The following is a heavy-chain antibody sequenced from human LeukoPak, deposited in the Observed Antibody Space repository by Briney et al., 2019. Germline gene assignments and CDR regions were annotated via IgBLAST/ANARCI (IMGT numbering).Heavy chain of an antibody. J-gene: IGHJ6*02. D-gene: IGHD3-3*01. CDR1: GFTFSVYS. Sequence: GGSLRLSCAASGFTFSVYSMNWVRQAPGKGLEWISCISDSGATEYADSVKGRFTISRDNVMNSLYLQMNSLSDEDTGIYYCARDFWSDGGVRGQGTTVTVSS. CDR2: ISDSGAT. V-gene: IGHV3-48*02. CDR3: ARDFWSDGGV.